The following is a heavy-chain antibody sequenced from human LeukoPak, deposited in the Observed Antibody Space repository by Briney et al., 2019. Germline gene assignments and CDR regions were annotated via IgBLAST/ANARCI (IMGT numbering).Heavy chain of an antibody. D-gene: IGHD3-16*01. V-gene: IGHV3-64*01. Sequence: GGSLRLSCAASGFTFSSYAMHWVRQAPGKGLEYVSTISTNGGRTYYANSVKGRFTISRDNSKNTVYLQMSSLRAEDMAVYYCARERRGDDAFDIWGQGTMVTVSS. J-gene: IGHJ3*02. CDR3: ARERRGDDAFDI. CDR1: GFTFSSYA. CDR2: ISTNGGRT.